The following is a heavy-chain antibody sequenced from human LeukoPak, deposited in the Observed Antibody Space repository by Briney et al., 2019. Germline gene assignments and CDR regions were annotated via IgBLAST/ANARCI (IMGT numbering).Heavy chain of an antibody. Sequence: GGSLRLSCAASGFTFSDYYMSWIRQAPGKGLEWVSAITGSGGRTYNADSVKGRFTISRDNSKKTLYLQMNSLRAEDTAVYYCAQDAFCSSGYAGRFDSWGQGTLVTVSS. J-gene: IGHJ4*02. CDR1: GFTFSDYY. CDR3: AQDAFCSSGYAGRFDS. V-gene: IGHV3-23*01. D-gene: IGHD3-22*01. CDR2: ITGSGGRT.